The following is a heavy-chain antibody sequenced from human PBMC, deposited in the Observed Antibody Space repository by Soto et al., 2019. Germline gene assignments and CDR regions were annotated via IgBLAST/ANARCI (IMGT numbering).Heavy chain of an antibody. J-gene: IGHJ4*02. D-gene: IGHD4-17*01. CDR1: GFTFDDFT. CDR2: ITPTSTYI. V-gene: IGHV3-21*02. CDR3: ARRETTVARDFSPNNDS. Sequence: EVQLVESGGGLVKPGGSLRLSCAASGFTFDDFTMNWVRQAPGKGLEWVSSITPTSTYIYYADSVKGRFTVSRDNAKNSLYLQMDSLRAEDTAVYYCARRETTVARDFSPNNDSWGQGTLVTVSS.